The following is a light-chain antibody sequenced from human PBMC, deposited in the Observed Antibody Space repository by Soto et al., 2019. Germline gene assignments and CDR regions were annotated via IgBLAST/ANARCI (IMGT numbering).Light chain of an antibody. Sequence: QAVVTQPPSASGTPGQRVTISCSGSSSNIGSNYVYWYQQLPGTAPKLLIYRNNQRPSGIPNRFTGSKSGTSASLAISGLRYEDKAAYYCAARADRLSGYVVFGGGTKVTVL. CDR1: SSNIGSNY. V-gene: IGLV1-47*01. CDR2: RNN. CDR3: AARADRLSGYVV. J-gene: IGLJ2*01.